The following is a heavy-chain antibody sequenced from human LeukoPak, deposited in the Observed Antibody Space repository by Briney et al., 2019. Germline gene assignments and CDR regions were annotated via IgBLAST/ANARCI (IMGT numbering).Heavy chain of an antibody. CDR1: GVSFSNYT. CDR3: AKVGEYAGSGKYSNFDY. CDR2: ISGSSGRT. D-gene: IGHD3-10*01. V-gene: IGHV3-23*01. J-gene: IGHJ4*02. Sequence: AGSLRLSCAASGVSFSNYTMTWVRQAPGKGLEWVWTISGSSGRTYYTDSVKGRFTITRDNSKNTLYLQMNSLRADDTAVYYCAKVGEYAGSGKYSNFDYWGQGALVTVSS.